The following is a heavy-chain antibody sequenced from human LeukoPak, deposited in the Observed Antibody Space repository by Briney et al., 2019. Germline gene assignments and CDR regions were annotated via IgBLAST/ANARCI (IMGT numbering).Heavy chain of an antibody. Sequence: KASETLSLTCAVYGGSFSGYYWSWIRRPPGKGLEWIGEINHSGSTNYNPSLKSRVTISVDTSKNQFSLKLSSVTAADTAVYYCAKEDVTISGDSPPYYCDYWGQGTLVTVSS. CDR2: INHSGST. CDR3: AKEDVTISGDSPPYYCDY. V-gene: IGHV4-34*01. D-gene: IGHD3-3*01. CDR1: GGSFSGYY. J-gene: IGHJ4*02.